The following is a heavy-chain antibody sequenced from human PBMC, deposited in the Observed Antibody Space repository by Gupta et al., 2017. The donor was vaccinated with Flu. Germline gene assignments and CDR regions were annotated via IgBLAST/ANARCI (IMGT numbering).Heavy chain of an antibody. V-gene: IGHV3-48*02. D-gene: IGHD3-22*01. CDR2: ISPLSDAQ. CDR3: ARGMYDKDEDGFDG. CDR1: GCSLSDDT. J-gene: IGHJ6*01. Sequence: EMQLVASGVGLVQPGGSLILSCVASGCSLSDDTVNWVRQAPGKGLEWVSYISPLSDAQYYAGSVKGRCGIARDNAENSVLMQMHSLRDDDTAGDDCARGMYDKDEDGFDGWGQGSMGTVSS.